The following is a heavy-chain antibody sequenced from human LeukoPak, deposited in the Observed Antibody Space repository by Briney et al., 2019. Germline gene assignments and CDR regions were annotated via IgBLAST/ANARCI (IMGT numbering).Heavy chain of an antibody. CDR3: AKDFRDDMVRGVHGAFDI. J-gene: IGHJ3*02. V-gene: IGHV3-9*01. Sequence: PGGSLRLSCAASGFTFDDYAMHWVRRAPGKGLEWVSGISWNSGSIGYADSVKGRFTISRDNAKNSLYLQMNSLRAEDTALYYCAKDFRDDMVRGVHGAFDIWGQGTMVTVSS. D-gene: IGHD3-10*01. CDR2: ISWNSGSI. CDR1: GFTFDDYA.